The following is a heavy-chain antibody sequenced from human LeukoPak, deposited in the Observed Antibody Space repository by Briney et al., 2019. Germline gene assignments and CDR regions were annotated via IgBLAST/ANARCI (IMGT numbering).Heavy chain of an antibody. CDR3: ARRSRTLIYYDFWSGYIAFDI. CDR2: IYYSGST. D-gene: IGHD3-3*01. Sequence: SETLSLTCTVSGYSISSGYYWGWIRQPPGKGLEWIGTIYYSGSTYYNPSLKSRLTISVDTSKNQFSLKLSSVTAADTAVYYCARRSRTLIYYDFWSGYIAFDIWGQGTMVTVSS. V-gene: IGHV4-38-2*02. J-gene: IGHJ3*02. CDR1: GYSISSGYY.